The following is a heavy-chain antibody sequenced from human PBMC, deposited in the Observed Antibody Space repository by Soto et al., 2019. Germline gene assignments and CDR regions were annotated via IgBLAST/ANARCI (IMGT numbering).Heavy chain of an antibody. Sequence: ASVKVSCKASGGTFSSYAISWVRQAPGQGLEWMGWMNPNSGNTGYAQKFQGRVTMTRNTSISTAYMELSSLRSEDTAVYYCARGSTMVRGVITDYYYYMDVWGKGTTVTVSS. CDR3: ARGSTMVRGVITDYYYYMDV. CDR1: GGTFSSYA. J-gene: IGHJ6*03. D-gene: IGHD3-10*01. V-gene: IGHV1-8*02. CDR2: MNPNSGNT.